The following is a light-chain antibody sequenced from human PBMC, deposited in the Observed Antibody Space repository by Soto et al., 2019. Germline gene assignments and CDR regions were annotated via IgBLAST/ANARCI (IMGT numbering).Light chain of an antibody. CDR3: QQYFEWPPMT. V-gene: IGKV3-15*01. J-gene: IGKJ1*01. CDR1: ETVATN. Sequence: EVVMTQSPATLSVSPGERATLSCRASETVATNLAWYQQKTGQAPRLLISGASTRAAGISDRFRGSGSGTEFTLTISSLRSEDSVIYYCQQYFEWPPMTFGQGTKV. CDR2: GAS.